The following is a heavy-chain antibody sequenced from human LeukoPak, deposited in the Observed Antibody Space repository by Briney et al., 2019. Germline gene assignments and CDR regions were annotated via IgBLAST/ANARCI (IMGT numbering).Heavy chain of an antibody. V-gene: IGHV1-69*13. D-gene: IGHD3-22*01. Sequence: SVKVSCKASGGTFSSYAISWVRQAPGQGLEWMGGIIPIFGTANYAQKFQGRVTTTADESTSTAYMELSSLRSEDTTVYYCARSGIYYYDSSGYSPLDYWGQGTLVTVSS. CDR3: ARSGIYYYDSSGYSPLDY. CDR1: GGTFSSYA. CDR2: IIPIFGTA. J-gene: IGHJ4*02.